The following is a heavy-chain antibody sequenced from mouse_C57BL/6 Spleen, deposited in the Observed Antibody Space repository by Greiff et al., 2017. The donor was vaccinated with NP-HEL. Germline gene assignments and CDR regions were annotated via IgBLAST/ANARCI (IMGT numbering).Heavy chain of an antibody. CDR1: GFNIKDYY. Sequence: LQQSGAELVKPGASVKLSCTASGFNIKDYYMHWVKQRTEQGLEWIGRIDPEDGETKYAPKFQGKATITADTSSNTAYLQLSSLTSEDTAVYYCARGSLITTVVADYAMDYWGQGTSVTVSS. V-gene: IGHV14-2*01. CDR3: ARGSLITTVVADYAMDY. D-gene: IGHD1-1*01. J-gene: IGHJ4*01. CDR2: IDPEDGET.